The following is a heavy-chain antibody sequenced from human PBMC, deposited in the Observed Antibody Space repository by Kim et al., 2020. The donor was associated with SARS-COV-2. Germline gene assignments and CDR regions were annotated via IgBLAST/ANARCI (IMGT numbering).Heavy chain of an antibody. V-gene: IGHV1-18*04. D-gene: IGHD4-17*01. CDR2: ISAYNGNT. J-gene: IGHJ5*02. CDR3: ARVKNGDYDFDP. CDR1: GYTFTSYG. Sequence: ASVKVSCKASGYTFTSYGISWVRQAPGQGLEWMGWISAYNGNTNYAQKLQGRVTMTIDTSTRTAYMELRSLRSYDTALYYCARVKNGDYDFDPWGQGTL.